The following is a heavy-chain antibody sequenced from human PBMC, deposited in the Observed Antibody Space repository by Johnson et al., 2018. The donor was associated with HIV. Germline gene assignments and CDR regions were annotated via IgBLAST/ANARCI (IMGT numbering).Heavy chain of an antibody. CDR2: IKEDGSEK. V-gene: IGHV3-7*02. Sequence: VQLVESGGGLIQPGGSLRLSCAASGFRFGDYWMTWVRQAPGKGLEWVANIKEDGSEKYYVDSVKGRFTVSRDNTRNSLCLQMNSLRVEDTSVYYCARRSDYFSHDAFDFWGQGTMVTVSS. CDR3: ARRSDYFSHDAFDF. J-gene: IGHJ3*01. CDR1: GFRFGDYW. D-gene: IGHD3-22*01.